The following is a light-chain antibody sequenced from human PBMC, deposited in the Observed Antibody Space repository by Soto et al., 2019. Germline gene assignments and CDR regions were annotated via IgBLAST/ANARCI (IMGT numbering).Light chain of an antibody. CDR2: GAS. V-gene: IGKV3-20*01. CDR3: QQSGSSLT. Sequence: EIELTQSPGTLSLSPGERATLSCRASQSASSSYVAWYQQKPGQAPRLLIYGASSRATGIPDRFSGSGSGTDFTLTISRLEPEDFAVYYCQQSGSSLTFGQGTKVEIK. J-gene: IGKJ1*01. CDR1: QSASSSY.